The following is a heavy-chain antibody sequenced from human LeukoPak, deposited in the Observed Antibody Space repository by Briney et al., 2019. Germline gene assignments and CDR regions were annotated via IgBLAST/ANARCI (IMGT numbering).Heavy chain of an antibody. CDR1: GYSFTSYW. Sequence: GESLKISCQGSGYSFTSYWISWVRQMPGKGLEWMGRIDPSDSYTNYSPSFQGHVTISADKSISTAYLQWSSLKASDTAMYYCARLRGRDGYNLYFFDYWGQGTLVTVSS. CDR2: IDPSDSYT. V-gene: IGHV5-10-1*01. D-gene: IGHD5-24*01. CDR3: ARLRGRDGYNLYFFDY. J-gene: IGHJ4*02.